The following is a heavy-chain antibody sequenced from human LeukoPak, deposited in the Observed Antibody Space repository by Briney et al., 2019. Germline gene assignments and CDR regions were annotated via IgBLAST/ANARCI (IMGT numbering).Heavy chain of an antibody. D-gene: IGHD3-22*01. J-gene: IGHJ4*01. CDR3: ASYSSGYSGLVDY. Sequence: PSETLSLTCTVSGGSISSSSYYWGWIRQPPGKGLEWIGSIYYSGNTYYNASLKSQVSISIDTSKNQFSLRLTSVTAADTAVYYCASYSSGYSGLVDYWGQEPWSPSPQ. CDR2: IYYSGNT. V-gene: IGHV4-39*01. CDR1: GGSISSSSYY.